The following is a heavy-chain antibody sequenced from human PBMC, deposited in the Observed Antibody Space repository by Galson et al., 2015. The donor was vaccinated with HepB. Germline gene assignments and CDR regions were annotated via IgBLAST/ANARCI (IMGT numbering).Heavy chain of an antibody. CDR2: ISWDGGST. V-gene: IGHV3-43D*03. Sequence: SLRLSCAASGFTFDDYAMHWVRQAPGKGLEWVSLISWDGGSTYYADSVKGRFTISRDNSKNSLYLQMNSLRAEDTALYYCAKDFSPYYYDSSGYYLDYWGQGTLVTVSS. D-gene: IGHD3-22*01. CDR3: AKDFSPYYYDSSGYYLDY. J-gene: IGHJ4*02. CDR1: GFTFDDYA.